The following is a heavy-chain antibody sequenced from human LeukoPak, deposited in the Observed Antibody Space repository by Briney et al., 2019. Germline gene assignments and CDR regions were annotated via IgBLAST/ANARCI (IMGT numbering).Heavy chain of an antibody. J-gene: IGHJ6*02. CDR1: GNTFTSYY. D-gene: IGHD3-10*01. CDR2: INPSGATT. Sequence: ASVKVSCKASGNTFTSYYMHWVRQAPGQGLEWMGIINPSGATTTYAQKFQGRVTMTTDTSASTAYMELRSLRSDDTAVYYCAREGAGDYYGSGSYLANYYYYYGMDVWGQGTTVTVSS. CDR3: AREGAGDYYGSGSYLANYYYYYGMDV. V-gene: IGHV1-46*01.